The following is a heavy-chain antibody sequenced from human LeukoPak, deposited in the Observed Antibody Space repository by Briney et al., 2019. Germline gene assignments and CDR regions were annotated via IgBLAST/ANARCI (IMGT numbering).Heavy chain of an antibody. D-gene: IGHD5-24*01. J-gene: IGHJ4*02. CDR1: GGSFSGYY. V-gene: IGHV4-34*01. Sequence: SETLSLTCAVYGGSFSGYYWSWIRQPPGKGLEWIGEINHSGSTNYNPSLKSRVTISVDTSKNQFSLKLSSVTAADTAVYYCARDSGMAPGYWGQGTLVTASS. CDR2: INHSGST. CDR3: ARDSGMAPGY.